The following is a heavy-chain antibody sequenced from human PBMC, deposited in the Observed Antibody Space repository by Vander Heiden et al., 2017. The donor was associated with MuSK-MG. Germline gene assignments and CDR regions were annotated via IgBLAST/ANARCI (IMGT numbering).Heavy chain of an antibody. Sequence: EVQLLESGGGLVQPGGSLRLSCAASGFTFSSYAMSWVRQAPGKGLEWVSAISGSGGRKYYADAGKGRFTISRDNSKNTLYRQMKRLRAEATAVYYYPKDRYSSRWSPWDYWCQGTMVTVYS. D-gene: IGHD6-13*01. CDR3: PKDRYSSRWSPWDY. V-gene: IGHV3-23*01. CDR1: GFTFSSYA. J-gene: IGHJ4*02. CDR2: ISGSGGRK.